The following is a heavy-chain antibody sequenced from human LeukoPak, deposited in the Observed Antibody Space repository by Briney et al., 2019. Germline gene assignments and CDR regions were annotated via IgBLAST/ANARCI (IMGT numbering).Heavy chain of an antibody. V-gene: IGHV3-21*01. CDR1: GFTFGSYS. CDR3: AREGERRDGYNFESDY. CDR2: ISSSSSYI. Sequence: GGSLRLSCAASGFTFGSYSMNWVRQAPGKGLEWVSSISSSSSYIYYADSVKGRFTISRDNAKNSLYLQMNSLRAKDTAVYYCAREGERRDGYNFESDYWGQGTLVTVSS. D-gene: IGHD5-24*01. J-gene: IGHJ4*02.